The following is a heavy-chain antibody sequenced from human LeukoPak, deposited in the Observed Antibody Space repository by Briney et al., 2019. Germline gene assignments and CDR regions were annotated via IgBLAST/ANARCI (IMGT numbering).Heavy chain of an antibody. CDR1: GGTFSSYA. J-gene: IGHJ4*02. CDR2: IIPIFGTA. V-gene: IGHV1-69*05. D-gene: IGHD5-18*01. Sequence: SVKVSCKASGGTFSSYAISWVRQAPGQGLEWTGRIIPIFGTANYAQKFQGRVTITTDESTSTAYMELSSLRSEDTAVYYCARDGWPDTAMATGSFYFDYWGQGTLVTVSS. CDR3: ARDGWPDTAMATGSFYFDY.